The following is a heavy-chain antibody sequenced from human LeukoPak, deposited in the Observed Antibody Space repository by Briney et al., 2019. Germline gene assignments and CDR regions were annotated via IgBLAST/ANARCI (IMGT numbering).Heavy chain of an antibody. CDR1: GYTFTSYA. D-gene: IGHD6-13*01. CDR2: INTNTGNP. CDR3: ARDVSSSWYVYDYYYYYMDV. V-gene: IGHV7-4-1*02. J-gene: IGHJ6*03. Sequence: ASVKVSCKASGYTFTSYAMNWVRQAPGQGLEWMGWINTNTGNPTYAQGFTGRFVFSLDTSVSTAYLQISSLKAEDTAMYYCARDVSSSWYVYDYYYYYMDVWGKGTTVTVSS.